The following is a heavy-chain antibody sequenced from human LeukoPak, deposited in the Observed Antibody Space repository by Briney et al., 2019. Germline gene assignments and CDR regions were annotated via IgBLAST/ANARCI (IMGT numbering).Heavy chain of an antibody. V-gene: IGHV4-59*01. Sequence: PETLSLTCPVAGGSTTSYYWSWVRHPPGNVLEWIGYTYYRGSTTYNPSLKSRVTISVDTSTHQFSLKLSSVTAADTAVYHCARWTLQARYNWFDPWGQGTLVTVSS. CDR2: TYYRGST. CDR1: GGSTTSYY. D-gene: IGHD3/OR15-3a*01. CDR3: ARWTLQARYNWFDP. J-gene: IGHJ5*02.